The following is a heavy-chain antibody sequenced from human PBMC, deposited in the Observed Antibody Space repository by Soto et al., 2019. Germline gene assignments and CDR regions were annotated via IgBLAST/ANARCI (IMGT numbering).Heavy chain of an antibody. J-gene: IGHJ4*02. CDR3: AKDPSRNSYGLYSDY. CDR1: GFTFSSYA. CDR2: ISGSGGST. V-gene: IGHV3-23*01. D-gene: IGHD5-18*01. Sequence: LRRSCAASGFTFSSYAMSWVRQAPGKGLEWVSAISGSGGSTYYADSVKGRFTISRDNSKNTLYLQMNSLRAEDTAVYYCAKDPSRNSYGLYSDYWGQGTLVTVSS.